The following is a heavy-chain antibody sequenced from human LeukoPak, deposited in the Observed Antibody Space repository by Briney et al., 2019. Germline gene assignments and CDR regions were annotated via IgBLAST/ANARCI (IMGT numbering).Heavy chain of an antibody. D-gene: IGHD3-22*01. Sequence: VASLKVSCKVSGYTLTELSMHWVRQAPGKGLEWMGGFDPEDGKTIYPQKFQGRVTMTEYTSTDTGYMELSSLRSEDTAVYFCARTYYDGSRNPTWFDPWGQGTLVTVSS. CDR1: GYTLTELS. J-gene: IGHJ5*02. CDR3: ARTYYDGSRNPTWFDP. CDR2: FDPEDGKT. V-gene: IGHV1-24*01.